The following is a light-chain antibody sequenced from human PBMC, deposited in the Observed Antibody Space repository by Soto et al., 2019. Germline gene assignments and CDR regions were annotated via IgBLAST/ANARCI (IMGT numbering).Light chain of an antibody. CDR1: QTISSW. CDR2: KAS. CDR3: QHYNSYSEA. Sequence: DIHMTQSPCTLCGXFXEXXTXXXRASQTISSWLAWYQQKPGKAPKLLIYKASTLKSGVPSRFSGSGSGTEFTLTISSLQPDDFATYYCQHYNSYSEAFGQGTKVDIK. V-gene: IGKV1-5*03. J-gene: IGKJ1*01.